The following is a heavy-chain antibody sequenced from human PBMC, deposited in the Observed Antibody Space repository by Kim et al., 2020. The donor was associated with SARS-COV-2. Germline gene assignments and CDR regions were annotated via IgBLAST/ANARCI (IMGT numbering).Heavy chain of an antibody. J-gene: IGHJ6*02. CDR2: INPSGGST. CDR3: ARELTTAGAMDSSQYYYGMDV. Sequence: ASVKVSCKASGYTFTSYYLHWVRQAPGQGLEWMGIINPSGGSTSYAQKFQGRVTMTRDTSTSTVYMELSSLRSEDTALYYCARELTTAGAMDSSQYYYGMDVWGQGTTVTVSS. D-gene: IGHD6-25*01. V-gene: IGHV1-46*01. CDR1: GYTFTSYY.